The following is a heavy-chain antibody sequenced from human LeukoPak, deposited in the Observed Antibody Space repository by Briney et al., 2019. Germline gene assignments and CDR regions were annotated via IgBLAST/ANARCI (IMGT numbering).Heavy chain of an antibody. CDR1: GFTFSIYS. CDR2: ISSGSSYI. CDR3: ARDEVLGY. Sequence: GGSLRLSCAASGFTFSIYSMSWVRQAPGKALEWVSSISSGSSYIYYADSVKGRFAISRDNAKNSLYLQVNSLRAEDTAVYYCARDEVLGYWGQGTLVTVSS. D-gene: IGHD3-16*01. J-gene: IGHJ4*02. V-gene: IGHV3-21*01.